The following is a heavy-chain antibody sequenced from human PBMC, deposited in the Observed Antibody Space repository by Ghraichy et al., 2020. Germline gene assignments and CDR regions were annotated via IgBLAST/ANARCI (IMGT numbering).Heavy chain of an antibody. CDR2: ISYDGSNK. V-gene: IGHV3-30-3*01. CDR1: GFTFSSYA. CDR3: ARDSGYEEYFQH. J-gene: IGHJ1*01. Sequence: GSLRLSCAASGFTFSSYAMHWVRQAPGKGLEWVAVISYDGSNKYYADSVKGRFTISRDNSKNTLYLQMNSLRAEDTAVYYCARDSGYEEYFQHWGQGTLVTVSS. D-gene: IGHD5-12*01.